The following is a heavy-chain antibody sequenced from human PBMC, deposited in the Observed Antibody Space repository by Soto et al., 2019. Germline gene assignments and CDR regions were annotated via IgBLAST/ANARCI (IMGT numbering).Heavy chain of an antibody. Sequence: QVQLVQSGAEVKKPGASVKVSCKASGYTFTTYAISWVRQAPGQGLEWMGRISTYHGNTKYAQKLQGRVTMTTDTSTSTAYMELRSLRSDDTAVYYCARDPQYSTSSQVFDSWGQGTLVTVSS. CDR3: ARDPQYSTSSQVFDS. CDR1: GYTFTTYA. D-gene: IGHD6-6*01. V-gene: IGHV1-18*01. CDR2: ISTYHGNT. J-gene: IGHJ4*02.